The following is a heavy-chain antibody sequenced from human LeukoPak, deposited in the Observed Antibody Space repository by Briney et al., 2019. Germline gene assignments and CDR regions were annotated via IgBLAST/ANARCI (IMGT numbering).Heavy chain of an antibody. Sequence: PGGSLRLSCAASGFTVSSNYTSWVRQAPGKGLEWVSVIYSGGSTYYEDSVKGRFIISRDKSKNTLYLQMNSLRAADTAVYYCAREGVIGKEGYWGQGSLVTVSS. CDR2: IYSGGST. CDR1: GFTVSSNY. D-gene: IGHD2-21*01. CDR3: AREGVIGKEGY. J-gene: IGHJ4*02. V-gene: IGHV3-66*01.